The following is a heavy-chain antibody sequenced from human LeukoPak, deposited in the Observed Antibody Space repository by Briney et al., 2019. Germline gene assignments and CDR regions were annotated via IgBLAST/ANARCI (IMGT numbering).Heavy chain of an antibody. V-gene: IGHV3-7*01. D-gene: IGHD6-13*01. CDR1: GFTFSSHW. Sequence: GGFLRPSCAAPGFTFSSHWMTWVRQAPGKGLEWVATIKKDGSEKFYVDSVKGRFTISRDNAENSLYLQMNSLRAEDTAVYYCARGQQLVLWFDPWGQGTLVTVSS. CDR3: ARGQQLVLWFDP. J-gene: IGHJ5*02. CDR2: IKKDGSEK.